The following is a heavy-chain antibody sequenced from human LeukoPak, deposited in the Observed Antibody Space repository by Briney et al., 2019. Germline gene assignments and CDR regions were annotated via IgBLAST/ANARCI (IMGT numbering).Heavy chain of an antibody. D-gene: IGHD1-26*01. CDR1: GFTFSSYA. V-gene: IGHV3-23*01. Sequence: GGSLRLSCAASGFTFSSYAMSWVRQAPGKGLEWVSAISFSCGSTYYADSVKGRFTISRDNAKNTLYLQMTSLRAADTAVYYCARPRGSYLDYWGQGTLVTVSS. CDR3: ARPRGSYLDY. CDR2: ISFSCGST. J-gene: IGHJ4*02.